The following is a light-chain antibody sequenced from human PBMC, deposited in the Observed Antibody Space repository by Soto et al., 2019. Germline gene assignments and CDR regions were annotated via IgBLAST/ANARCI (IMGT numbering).Light chain of an antibody. J-gene: IGKJ5*01. Sequence: DIALTQSSDSLTLSLGERATITCKSSQSVLYSSYNKSYIAWYQVKRGRPPKTLFSWTSTREPGFPDRFSGSGSRKVFTLTISSLHAEDVAFYYGQHYNSTLITFGQGTRLEIK. CDR2: WTS. V-gene: IGKV4-1*01. CDR1: QSVLYSSYNKSY. CDR3: QHYNSTLIT.